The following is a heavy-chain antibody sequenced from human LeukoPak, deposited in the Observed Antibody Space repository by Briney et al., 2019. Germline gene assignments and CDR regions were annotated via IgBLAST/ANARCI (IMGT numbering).Heavy chain of an antibody. CDR3: ARVVWDSSGYYIDF. J-gene: IGHJ4*02. V-gene: IGHV3-21*01. CDR2: ISSRSSYI. D-gene: IGHD3-22*01. CDR1: GFTFSTYT. Sequence: GGSLRLSCAASGFTFSTYTMNWVRQAPGKGLEWVSSISSRSSYIYYADSVKGRLTISRDNAKNSLYLQMNSLRAEDTAVYYCARVVWDSSGYYIDFWGQGTLVTVSS.